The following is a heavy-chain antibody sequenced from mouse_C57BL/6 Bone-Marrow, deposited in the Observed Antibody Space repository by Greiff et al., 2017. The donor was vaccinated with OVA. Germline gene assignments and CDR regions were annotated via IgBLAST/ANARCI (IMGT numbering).Heavy chain of an antibody. J-gene: IGHJ2*01. CDR2: IHTNSGST. CDR1: GYTFTSYW. V-gene: IGHV1-64*01. D-gene: IGHD1-1*01. CDR3: ARAYYGSSPFDY. Sequence: QVQLQQPGAELVKPGASVKLSCKASGYTFTSYWMHWVKQRPGQGLEWIGMIHTNSGSTNYNEKFKSKATLTVEKSSSTAYMQHSSLTSEDAAVYYCARAYYGSSPFDYWGQGTTLTVSS.